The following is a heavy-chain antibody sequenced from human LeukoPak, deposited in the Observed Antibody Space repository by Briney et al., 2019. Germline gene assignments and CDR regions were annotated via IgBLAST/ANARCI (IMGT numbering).Heavy chain of an antibody. CDR1: GFTLITYS. Sequence: GGSLRLSCAASGFTLITYSVNWVRQAPGKGLEWVSSISSSSSYKYYADSVKGRFTISRDNAKNSLYLQMNSLRAEDTAVYYCARDHRGAFDYWGQGTLVTVSS. CDR3: ARDHRGAFDY. D-gene: IGHD3-16*01. V-gene: IGHV3-21*01. CDR2: ISSSSSYK. J-gene: IGHJ4*02.